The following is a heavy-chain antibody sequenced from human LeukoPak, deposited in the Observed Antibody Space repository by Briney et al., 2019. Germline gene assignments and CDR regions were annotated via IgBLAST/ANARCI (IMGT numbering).Heavy chain of an antibody. D-gene: IGHD3-10*01. Sequence: GGSLRLSCAASGFTFSSYGMHWVRQAPGKGLEWVAVIWFDGSNKYYADSVKGRFIISRDNSKNTLYLQMNSLRVEDTAVYYCARVLGRNYGSGSYIGMDVWGQGTTVTVSS. J-gene: IGHJ6*02. CDR1: GFTFSSYG. CDR3: ARVLGRNYGSGSYIGMDV. V-gene: IGHV3-33*01. CDR2: IWFDGSNK.